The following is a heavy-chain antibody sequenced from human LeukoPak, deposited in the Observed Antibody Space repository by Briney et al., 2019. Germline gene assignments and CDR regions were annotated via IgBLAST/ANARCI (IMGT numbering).Heavy chain of an antibody. Sequence: ASVKVSCKASGYTFTSYGINWVRQAPGQGLEWMGWISAYYGNTDYAQKLQDRVTMTTDTSTTTAYMELRSLKSDDTAVYYCARDLGSYYKGANDYWGQGTLVAVSS. CDR3: ARDLGSYYKGANDY. CDR1: GYTFTSYG. D-gene: IGHD3-10*01. J-gene: IGHJ4*02. CDR2: ISAYYGNT. V-gene: IGHV1-18*01.